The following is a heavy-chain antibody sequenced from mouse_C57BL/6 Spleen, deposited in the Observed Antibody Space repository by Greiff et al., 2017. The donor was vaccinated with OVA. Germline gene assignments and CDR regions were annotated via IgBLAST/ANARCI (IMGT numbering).Heavy chain of an antibody. J-gene: IGHJ2*01. D-gene: IGHD3-1*01. CDR3: ARSGGGYYFDY. Sequence: VQLQQSGPVLVKPGASVKMSCTASGYTFTDYYMNWVKQSHGKSLEWIGVINPYNGGTSYNQKFKGKATLTVDKSSSTAYMELNSLTSEDSAVYYCARSGGGYYFDYWGQGTTLTVSS. V-gene: IGHV1-19*01. CDR1: GYTFTDYY. CDR2: INPYNGGT.